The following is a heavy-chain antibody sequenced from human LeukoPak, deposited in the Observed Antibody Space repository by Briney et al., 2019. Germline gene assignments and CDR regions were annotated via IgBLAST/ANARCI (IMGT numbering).Heavy chain of an antibody. CDR1: GYTFTSYA. D-gene: IGHD3-10*01. Sequence: ASVKVSCKASGYTFTSYAIHWVRQAPGQRLEWMGWISAGNGNTKYSQKIQGRVTITRDTSASTAYMELSSLRSEDTAVYYCARGMSPYYFASGVNYGMDVWGQGTTVTVSS. CDR2: ISAGNGNT. J-gene: IGHJ6*02. V-gene: IGHV1-3*01. CDR3: ARGMSPYYFASGVNYGMDV.